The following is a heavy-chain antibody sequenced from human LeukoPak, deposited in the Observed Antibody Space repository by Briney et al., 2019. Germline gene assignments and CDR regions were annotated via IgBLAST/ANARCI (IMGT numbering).Heavy chain of an antibody. Sequence: PGGSLRLSCAASGFTFSSYGMHWVRQAPGKGLEWVAFIRYDGSNKYYADSVKGRFTISRDNSKNTLYLQMNSLRAEDTAVYYCARTRLLIFDRGYYFDYWGQGTLVTVSS. CDR2: IRYDGSNK. CDR3: ARTRLLIFDRGYYFDY. D-gene: IGHD3/OR15-3a*01. CDR1: GFTFSSYG. V-gene: IGHV3-30*02. J-gene: IGHJ4*02.